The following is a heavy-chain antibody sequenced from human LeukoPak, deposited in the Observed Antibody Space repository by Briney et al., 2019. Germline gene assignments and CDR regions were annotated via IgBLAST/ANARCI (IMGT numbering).Heavy chain of an antibody. D-gene: IGHD6-19*01. CDR3: ARVIWSPDFSGSGWYQDY. J-gene: IGHJ4*02. CDR1: GFSFSTYN. V-gene: IGHV3-20*04. CDR2: INWNGGST. Sequence: PGGSLRLSCAASGFSFSTYNMNWVRQAPGKGLEWVSGINWNGGSTGYADSVKGRFTISRDNAKNSLYLQMNSLRAEDTALYYCARVIWSPDFSGSGWYQDYWGQGTLVTVSS.